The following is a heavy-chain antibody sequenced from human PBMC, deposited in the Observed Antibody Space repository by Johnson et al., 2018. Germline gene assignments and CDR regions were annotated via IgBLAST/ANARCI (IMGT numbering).Heavy chain of an antibody. CDR3: ARDRGSYFDY. V-gene: IGHV1-58*01. CDR1: GFTLSTSA. Sequence: QLVESGPAVKKPGTSVKVSCKASGFTLSTSAVHWVRQARGQRLEWIGWIVVASGSTKSAQKFQERVTFTRDMSTSTVYMEVSSLRSEDTAVYYCARDRGSYFDYWGQGTLVTVSS. D-gene: IGHD3-10*01. J-gene: IGHJ4*02. CDR2: IVVASGST.